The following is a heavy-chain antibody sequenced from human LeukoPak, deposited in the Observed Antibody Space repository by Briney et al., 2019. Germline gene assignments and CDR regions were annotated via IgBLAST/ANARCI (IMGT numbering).Heavy chain of an antibody. D-gene: IGHD2-2*01. CDR2: IKQDGSEK. Sequence: GGSLRLSCAASGFTFSSYWMSWVRQAPGKGLEWVANIKQDGSEKYYVDSVEGRFTISRNNAKNSLYLQMNSLRAEDTAVYYCATVYCTTINCFRRFDYWGQGTLVTVSS. V-gene: IGHV3-7*01. CDR3: ATVYCTTINCFRRFDY. CDR1: GFTFSSYW. J-gene: IGHJ4*02.